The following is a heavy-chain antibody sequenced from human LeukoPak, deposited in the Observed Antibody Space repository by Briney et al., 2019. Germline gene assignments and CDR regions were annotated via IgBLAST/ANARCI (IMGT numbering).Heavy chain of an antibody. D-gene: IGHD3-16*02. V-gene: IGHV4-59*01. Sequence: PSETLSLTCTVSGGSISSYYWSWIRQPPGKGLEWIGYIYYSGSTNYNPSLKSRVTISVDTSKNQFSLKLSSVTAADTAVYYCASTTFYDYVWGSYRYSLDYWGQGTLVTASS. CDR3: ASTTFYDYVWGSYRYSLDY. CDR1: GGSISSYY. J-gene: IGHJ4*02. CDR2: IYYSGST.